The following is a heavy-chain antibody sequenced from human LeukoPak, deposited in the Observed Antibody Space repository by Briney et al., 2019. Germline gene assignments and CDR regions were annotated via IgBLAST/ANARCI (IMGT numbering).Heavy chain of an antibody. CDR3: AKDRTVGASYWYFDL. CDR1: GFTFSTYS. V-gene: IGHV3-48*01. Sequence: GGSLRLSCAASGFTFSTYSMTWVRQAPGRGLEWVSYISSGSSSIYYADSVKGRFTISRDSSKNTLFLHMNTLRAEDTAIYYCAKDRTVGASYWYFDLWGRGTLVTVSS. J-gene: IGHJ2*01. CDR2: ISSGSSSI. D-gene: IGHD1-26*01.